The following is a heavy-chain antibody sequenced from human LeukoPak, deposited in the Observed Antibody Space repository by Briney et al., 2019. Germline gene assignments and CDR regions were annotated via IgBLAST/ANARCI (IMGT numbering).Heavy chain of an antibody. CDR3: ARAPEGYTVVTIFDF. CDR2: IKQDGSEK. J-gene: IGHJ4*02. Sequence: GGSLRLSCAASGFTFSNYWMSWVRQAPGKGLEWVANIKQDGSEKYYVDSVKGRFTTSRDNAQNSLFLQMNSLRAEDTAVYYCARAPEGYTVVTIFDFWGQGTLVTVSS. D-gene: IGHD4-23*01. V-gene: IGHV3-7*05. CDR1: GFTFSNYW.